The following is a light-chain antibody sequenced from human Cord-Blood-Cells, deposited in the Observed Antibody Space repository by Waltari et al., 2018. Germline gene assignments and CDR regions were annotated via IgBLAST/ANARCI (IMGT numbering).Light chain of an antibody. V-gene: IGKV1-39*01. Sequence: DIQMTQSPSSLSASVGDRVTITCRASQSISSYLNWYQQKPGKAPELLIYAASSLQSGVPSRFSVSGSVTDFTLTIISLQPEDFATYYCQQSYSTPPWTFGQGTKVEIK. J-gene: IGKJ1*01. CDR2: AAS. CDR3: QQSYSTPPWT. CDR1: QSISSY.